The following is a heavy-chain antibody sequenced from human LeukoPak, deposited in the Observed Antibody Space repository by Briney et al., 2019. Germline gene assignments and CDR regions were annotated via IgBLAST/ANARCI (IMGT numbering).Heavy chain of an antibody. CDR2: IRYDGSNK. J-gene: IGHJ4*02. D-gene: IGHD7-27*01. Sequence: PGGSLRLSCEASGFNFHNFAMHWVRQAPGKGLEWVAFIRYDGSNKYYADSVKGRFTISRDNSKNTLYLQMNSLRAEDTAVYYCAKETTNWGYSDYWGQGTLVTVSS. CDR1: GFNFHNFA. CDR3: AKETTNWGYSDY. V-gene: IGHV3-30*02.